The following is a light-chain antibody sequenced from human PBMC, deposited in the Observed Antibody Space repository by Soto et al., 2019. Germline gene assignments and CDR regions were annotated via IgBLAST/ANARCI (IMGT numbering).Light chain of an antibody. CDR1: QSVSSDY. CDR2: GAS. Sequence: EIVLTQSPGTLSLSPGERATLSCRASQSVSSDYLAWFQQKPGQAPRLLIFGASNRDTGIPDRFSGSGSGTDFTLTISRLEPEDFAMYYCQQYGSPPGTFGQGTKVDIK. J-gene: IGKJ1*01. V-gene: IGKV3-20*01. CDR3: QQYGSPPGT.